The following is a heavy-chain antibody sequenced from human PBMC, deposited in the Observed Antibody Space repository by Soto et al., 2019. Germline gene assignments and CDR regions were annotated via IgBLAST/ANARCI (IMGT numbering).Heavy chain of an antibody. V-gene: IGHV1-18*01. J-gene: IGHJ4*02. D-gene: IGHD6-19*01. Sequence: ALVQVSCKASCYTFPSYGIIWVRQAPGQGLEWMGWISAYNGNTNYAQKLQGRVTMTTDTSTSTAYMELRSLRSDDTAVYYCARDPGRGIAVAGRFDYWGQGTLVTVSS. CDR2: ISAYNGNT. CDR3: ARDPGRGIAVAGRFDY. CDR1: CYTFPSYG.